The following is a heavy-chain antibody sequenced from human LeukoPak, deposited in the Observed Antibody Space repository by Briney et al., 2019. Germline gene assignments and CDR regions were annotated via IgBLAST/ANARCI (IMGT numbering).Heavy chain of an antibody. CDR2: ISWNSGSI. D-gene: IGHD3-22*01. Sequence: GGSLRLSCAASGFTFDDYAMHWVRQAPGKGLEWVSGISWNSGSIGYADSVKGRFTISRDNAKNSLYLQMNSLRAEDTALYYCAKDPCYYDSSGYLDYWGQGTLVTVSS. J-gene: IGHJ4*02. CDR1: GFTFDDYA. V-gene: IGHV3-9*01. CDR3: AKDPCYYDSSGYLDY.